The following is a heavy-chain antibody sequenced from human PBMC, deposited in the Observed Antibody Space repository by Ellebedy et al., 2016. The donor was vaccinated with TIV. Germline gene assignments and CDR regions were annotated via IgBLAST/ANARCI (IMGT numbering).Heavy chain of an antibody. V-gene: IGHV3-23*01. J-gene: IGHJ4*02. CDR3: AKDLGIERQWGFDY. D-gene: IGHD1-26*01. CDR2: ISRNGGGT. CDR1: GFTFSIYA. Sequence: PGGSLRLSCAASGFTFSIYAMGWVRQAPGKGLEWVSTISRNGGGTYHAGSVEGRFTISRDNSNNTLWLQMSGLRAEDTARYFCAKDLGIERQWGFDYWGQGTLVTVSS.